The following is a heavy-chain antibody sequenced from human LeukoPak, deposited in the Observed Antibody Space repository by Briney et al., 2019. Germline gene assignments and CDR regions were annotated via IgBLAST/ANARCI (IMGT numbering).Heavy chain of an antibody. CDR2: INTNTGNP. V-gene: IGHV7-4-1*02. CDR3: ARENWGFDY. Sequence: ASVKVSCKASGYTFTSYGISWVRQAPGQGLEWMGWINTNTGNPTYAQGFTGRFVFSLDTSVSTAYLQISGLKIEDTAVYYCARENWGFDYWGQGTLVTVSS. J-gene: IGHJ4*02. D-gene: IGHD7-27*01. CDR1: GYTFTSYG.